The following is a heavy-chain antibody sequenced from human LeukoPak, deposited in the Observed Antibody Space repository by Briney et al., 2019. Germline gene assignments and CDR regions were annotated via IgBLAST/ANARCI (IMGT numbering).Heavy chain of an antibody. CDR2: IQYSGST. Sequence: SETLSLTCTVSGGSISSYYWSWIRQPPGKGLEWIWYIQYSGSTNSNPSLKSRVTISVDTSKNQFSLQLTSVTAADTAVYYCARSVFTTSSHPYFCDYWGQGTLVTVSS. V-gene: IGHV4-59*01. CDR3: ARSVFTTSSHPYFCDY. J-gene: IGHJ4*02. CDR1: GGSISSYY. D-gene: IGHD3-22*01.